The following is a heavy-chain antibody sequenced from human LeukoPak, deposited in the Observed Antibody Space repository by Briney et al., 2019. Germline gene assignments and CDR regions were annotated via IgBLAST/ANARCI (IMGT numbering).Heavy chain of an antibody. CDR3: ARSGGLQKFDY. J-gene: IGHJ4*02. CDR1: EFTFSNYA. Sequence: GRSLRLSCAASEFTFSNYAVHWVRQAPDKGLQWVAVISYDGNTIYYADSVKGRFTISRDTSKNTLYLQMNSLGTEDTAVYYCARSGGLQKFDYWGQGTLVTVSS. V-gene: IGHV3-30-3*01. CDR2: ISYDGNTI. D-gene: IGHD4-11*01.